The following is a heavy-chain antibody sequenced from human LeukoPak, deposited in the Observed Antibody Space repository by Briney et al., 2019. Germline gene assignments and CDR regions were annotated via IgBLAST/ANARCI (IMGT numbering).Heavy chain of an antibody. CDR3: ARHPDCTRTSCYVDYYGMDV. J-gene: IGHJ6*02. Sequence: GASLQISSKGSGYSFTSYWIGWMRPMPGKGLEWMGIINPGDSDTRYSPSFQGQVTISADKSISTAYLQWSCLKASDTAMYYCARHPDCTRTSCYVDYYGMDVWGQGTTVTVSS. CDR1: GYSFTSYW. V-gene: IGHV5-51*01. CDR2: INPGDSDT. D-gene: IGHD2-2*01.